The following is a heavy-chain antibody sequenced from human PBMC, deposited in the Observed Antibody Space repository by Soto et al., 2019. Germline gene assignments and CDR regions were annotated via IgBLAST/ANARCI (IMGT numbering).Heavy chain of an antibody. V-gene: IGHV4-39*01. CDR1: GGSISSSSYY. D-gene: IGHD3-10*01. CDR2: IYYSGTT. CDR3: ATGGERGSSFFGY. J-gene: IGHJ4*02. Sequence: SETLSLTCTVSGGSISSSSYYWAWVRQPPGKGLEWIGSIYYSGTTYYNPSLKSRVTISEDTSKNQFSLKLSSVTAADTAVFYGATGGERGSSFFGYWGQGTLVTVSS.